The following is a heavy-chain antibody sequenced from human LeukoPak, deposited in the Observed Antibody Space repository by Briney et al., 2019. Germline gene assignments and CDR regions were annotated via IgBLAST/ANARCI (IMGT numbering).Heavy chain of an antibody. D-gene: IGHD3-10*01. V-gene: IGHV3-11*01. Sequence: GGSLRLSCAASGFTFSDFYMSWIRQAPGKGLEWVSYVNTRGSIIYYADSVKGRFSISRDNAKNSLYLQMNTLRVDDTAVYYCARSLRVRGVPDYMDVWGKGTTVTVYS. CDR1: GFTFSDFY. CDR3: ARSLRVRGVPDYMDV. J-gene: IGHJ6*03. CDR2: VNTRGSII.